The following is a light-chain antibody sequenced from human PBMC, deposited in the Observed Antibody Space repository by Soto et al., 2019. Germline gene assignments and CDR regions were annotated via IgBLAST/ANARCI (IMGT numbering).Light chain of an antibody. V-gene: IGLV2-11*01. CDR1: SSDVGGYNY. Sequence: QSALTQPGSVSGSPGQSVTISFTGTSSDVGGYNYVSWYQQHPGKAPKLMIYDVSKRPSGVPDRFSGSKSGNTASLTISGLQAEDEADYYCCSYAGSYVFGTGTKLTVL. CDR2: DVS. J-gene: IGLJ1*01. CDR3: CSYAGSYV.